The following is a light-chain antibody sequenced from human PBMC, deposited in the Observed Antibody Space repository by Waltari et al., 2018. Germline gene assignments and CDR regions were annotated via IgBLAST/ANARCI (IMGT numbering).Light chain of an antibody. J-gene: IGKJ1*01. V-gene: IGKV2-29*03. CDR3: MQSTKDPWT. CDR1: QSLLHSNGNTY. CDR2: KVT. Sequence: DIVMTQTPLSLPVTPGEPASISCRTSQSLLHSNGNTYLHWYLQKPGQSPRLLFHKVTSRESGVPDRFSGSGSGADFTLKITRVEPEDVGVYYCMQSTKDPWTFGQGTKVEIK.